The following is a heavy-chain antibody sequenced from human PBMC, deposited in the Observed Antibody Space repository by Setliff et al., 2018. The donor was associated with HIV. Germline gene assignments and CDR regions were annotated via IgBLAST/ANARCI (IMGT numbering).Heavy chain of an antibody. CDR2: IIPIFGTT. CDR1: GFTLNEVS. CDR3: ARDNYYDTSGAIGY. D-gene: IGHD3-22*01. V-gene: IGHV1-69*13. J-gene: IGHJ4*02. Sequence: SVKVSCKVSGFTLNEVSIHWVRQAPGQGLEWMGGIIPIFGTTNYAQRFQGRVSITADASTSTAYMELSSLRSEDTAMYFCARDNYYDTSGAIGYWGQGTMVTVSS.